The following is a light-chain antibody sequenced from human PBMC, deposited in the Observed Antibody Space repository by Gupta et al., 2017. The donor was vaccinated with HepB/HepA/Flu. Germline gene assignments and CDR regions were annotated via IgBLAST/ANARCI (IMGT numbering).Light chain of an antibody. V-gene: IGLV1-44*01. CDR3: AASDTSMNDVV. J-gene: IGLJ2*01. CDR1: SSNVGSNH. Sequence: HSVLTQSTSISGTPGQRVTISCSGSSSNVGSNHVTWYQQFPATAPKLLIYYNEERISGVPDRISGSKSVTSASMTISGLQAEEDADYYCAASDTSMNDVVFGGGTKLTVL. CDR2: YNE.